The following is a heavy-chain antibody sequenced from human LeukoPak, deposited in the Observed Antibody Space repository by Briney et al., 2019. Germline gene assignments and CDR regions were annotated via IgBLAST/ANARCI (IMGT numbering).Heavy chain of an antibody. D-gene: IGHD1-1*01. J-gene: IGHJ3*02. CDR1: GVTVSNNF. CDR2: IYGGGST. V-gene: IGHV3-53*01. Sequence: GGSLRLSCAASGVTVSNNFMSWVRQAPGKGLEWVSVIYGGGSTYYADSVKGRFTISRDNSKNTLYLQMNSLRAEDTAVYYCAKDQNWLDAFDIWGQGTMVTVSS. CDR3: AKDQNWLDAFDI.